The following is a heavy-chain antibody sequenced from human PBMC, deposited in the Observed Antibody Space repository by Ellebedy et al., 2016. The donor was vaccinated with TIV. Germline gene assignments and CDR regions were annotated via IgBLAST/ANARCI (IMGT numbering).Heavy chain of an antibody. J-gene: IGHJ5*02. CDR1: GYTFTSYG. Sequence: ASVKVSCXASGYTFTSYGISWVRQAPGQGLEWMGWISAYNGNTNYAQKLQGRVTMTTDTSTSTAYMELRSLRSDDTAVYYCARAAWFGELFGNWFDPWGQGTLVTVSS. CDR3: ARAAWFGELFGNWFDP. D-gene: IGHD3-10*01. V-gene: IGHV1-18*01. CDR2: ISAYNGNT.